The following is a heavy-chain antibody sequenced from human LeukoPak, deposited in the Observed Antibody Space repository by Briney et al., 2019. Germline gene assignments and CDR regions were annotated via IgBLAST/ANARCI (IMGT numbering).Heavy chain of an antibody. J-gene: IGHJ4*02. Sequence: GESLKISCKGSGYSFTSYWIGWVRQMPGKGLEWMGIIYPGDYDTRSSPSFEGQVTISANKPISTAYLQWSSLKASDTAMYYCARQMATIRSPPFDYWGQGTLVTVSS. CDR2: IYPGDYDT. D-gene: IGHD5-24*01. CDR3: ARQMATIRSPPFDY. V-gene: IGHV5-51*01. CDR1: GYSFTSYW.